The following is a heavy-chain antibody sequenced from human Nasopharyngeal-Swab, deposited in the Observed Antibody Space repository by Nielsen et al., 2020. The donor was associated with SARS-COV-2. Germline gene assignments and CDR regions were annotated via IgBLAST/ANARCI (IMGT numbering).Heavy chain of an antibody. Sequence: GGSLRLSCAASGFTLSSYAMHWVRQAPGKGLEWVAVRSYDGRNKYYADSVKGRFPISRENSKNTLYLQMNSLRAEDTAVYYCAKDRDPPLEYASSGYYYYYYGMDVWGQGTTVTVSS. CDR2: RSYDGRNK. CDR3: AKDRDPPLEYASSGYYYYYYGMDV. CDR1: GFTLSSYA. D-gene: IGHD3-22*01. V-gene: IGHV3-30-3*01. J-gene: IGHJ6*02.